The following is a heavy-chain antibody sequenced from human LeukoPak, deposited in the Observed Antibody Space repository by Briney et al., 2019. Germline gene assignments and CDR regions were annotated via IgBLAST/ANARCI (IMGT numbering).Heavy chain of an antibody. Sequence: PSETLSLTCAVYGGSFSGYYWSWIRQPPGKGLEWIGEINHSGSTNYNPSLKSRVTMSVDTSKNQFSLKLSSVTAADTAVYYCARATGIAAAGRYYYYGMDVWGQGTTVTVSS. CDR1: GGSFSGYY. CDR2: INHSGST. D-gene: IGHD6-13*01. V-gene: IGHV4-34*01. J-gene: IGHJ6*02. CDR3: ARATGIAAAGRYYYYGMDV.